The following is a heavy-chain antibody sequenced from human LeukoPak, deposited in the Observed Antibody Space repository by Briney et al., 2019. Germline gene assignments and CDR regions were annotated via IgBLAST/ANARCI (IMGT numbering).Heavy chain of an antibody. CDR3: ARRYYGSGSYSDGFDY. J-gene: IGHJ4*02. D-gene: IGHD3-10*01. V-gene: IGHV5-51*01. Sequence: GESLKISCKGPGYSFTNYWIGWVRQIPGKGLEWMGIIYPGDSDTRYSPSFQGQVSISVDKSISTAYLQWSSLKASDTAIYYCARRYYGSGSYSDGFDYWGQGTLVTVSS. CDR2: IYPGDSDT. CDR1: GYSFTNYW.